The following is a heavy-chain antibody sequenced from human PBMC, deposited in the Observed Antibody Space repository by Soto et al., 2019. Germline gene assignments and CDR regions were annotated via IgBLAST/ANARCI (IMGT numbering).Heavy chain of an antibody. CDR1: GFTFGSYA. CDR2: VNNVGGGSR. Sequence: GGSLRLSCAASGFTFGSYAMSWVRQAPGKGLEWVSAVNNVGGGSRNYADSVKGRFTISRDNSKNTLYLQMNSLRAEDTAVYYCAKDLYNYGSSGPFDYWGQGTLVTVSS. V-gene: IGHV3-23*01. J-gene: IGHJ4*02. CDR3: AKDLYNYGSSGPFDY. D-gene: IGHD3-22*01.